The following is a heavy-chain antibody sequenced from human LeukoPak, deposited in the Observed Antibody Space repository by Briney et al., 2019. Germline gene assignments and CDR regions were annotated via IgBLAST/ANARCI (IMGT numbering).Heavy chain of an antibody. J-gene: IGHJ4*02. Sequence: SETPSLTCTVSAGSITGNYWSWIRQPPGKGLEWIGYIYYSGSTSYHPSLKSRVTLSVDTSKNQFSLKLRSVTAADTAVYFCARAGTYDTIAYYYDYWGQGTLVTVSA. D-gene: IGHD3-22*01. V-gene: IGHV4-59*01. CDR3: ARAGTYDTIAYYYDY. CDR2: IYYSGST. CDR1: AGSITGNY.